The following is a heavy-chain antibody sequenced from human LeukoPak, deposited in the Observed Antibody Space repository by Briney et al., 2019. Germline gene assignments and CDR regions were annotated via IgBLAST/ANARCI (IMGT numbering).Heavy chain of an antibody. D-gene: IGHD2-8*02. J-gene: IGHJ4*02. Sequence: GGSLRLSCAASGFTFSRYEMSWVRQAPGKGLEWVSYISSSGGTMYYADSVKGRLAISRDNAKNSLYLQMNSLRAEDTAVYYCARVGSLVHYFDYWGQGTLVTVSS. CDR1: GFTFSRYE. V-gene: IGHV3-48*03. CDR2: ISSSGGTM. CDR3: ARVGSLVHYFDY.